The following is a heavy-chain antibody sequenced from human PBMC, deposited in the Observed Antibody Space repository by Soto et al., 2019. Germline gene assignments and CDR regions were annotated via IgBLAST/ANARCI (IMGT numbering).Heavy chain of an antibody. D-gene: IGHD2-15*01. CDR2: ISYDGSNK. CDR1: GFTFSSYA. Sequence: QVQLVESGGGVVQPGRSLRLSCAASGFTFSSYAMHWVRQAPGKGLEWVAVISYDGSNKYYADSVKGRFTISRDNSKNTLYLQMNSLRAEDTAVYYCARMASFYCSGGSCYPTYGMDVWGQGTMVTVSS. CDR3: ARMASFYCSGGSCYPTYGMDV. J-gene: IGHJ6*02. V-gene: IGHV3-30-3*01.